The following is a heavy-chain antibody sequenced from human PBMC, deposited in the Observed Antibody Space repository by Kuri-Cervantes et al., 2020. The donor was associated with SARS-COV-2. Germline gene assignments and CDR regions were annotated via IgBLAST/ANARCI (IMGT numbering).Heavy chain of an antibody. V-gene: IGHV1-2*02. J-gene: IGHJ4*02. CDR1: GYTFSDYY. CDR3: ARGSSGWFPYYYFDY. CDR2: INPHSGGT. Sequence: ASVKVSCKATGYTFSDYYMHWVRQAPGQGLEWMGWINPHSGGTNYAQKFQDRITMTRDTSISTAYMELSSLRSEDTAVYYCARGSSGWFPYYYFDYWGQGTLVTVSS. D-gene: IGHD6-19*01.